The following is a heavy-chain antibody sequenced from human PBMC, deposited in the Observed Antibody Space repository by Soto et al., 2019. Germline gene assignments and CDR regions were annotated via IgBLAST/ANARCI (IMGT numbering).Heavy chain of an antibody. Sequence: EVHLVESGGGLVQPGGSLTLSCAASGFTFTSHWMTWVRQVPGKGLQWLANINQDGSEKYYVDSVKGRFTISRDNAKNSLYLQMNSLRADDTAVYYCARSSHWADDYWGQGTLVTASS. J-gene: IGHJ4*02. CDR3: ARSSHWADDY. D-gene: IGHD3-16*01. CDR1: GFTFTSHW. CDR2: INQDGSEK. V-gene: IGHV3-7*05.